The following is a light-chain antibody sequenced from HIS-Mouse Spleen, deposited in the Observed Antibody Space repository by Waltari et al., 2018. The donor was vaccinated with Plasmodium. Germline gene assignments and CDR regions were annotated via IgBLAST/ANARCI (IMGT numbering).Light chain of an antibody. V-gene: IGLV3-1*01. CDR1: KWGVEY. CDR3: QAWDSSTVV. CDR2: QDS. Sequence: SDELTQPPSVSVSPGQTARITCSGGKWGVEYACWYQQKPGQSPALVIYQDSKRPSGIPERFSASNSGNTATLTISGTQAMDEADYYCQAWDSSTVVFGGGTKLTVL. J-gene: IGLJ2*01.